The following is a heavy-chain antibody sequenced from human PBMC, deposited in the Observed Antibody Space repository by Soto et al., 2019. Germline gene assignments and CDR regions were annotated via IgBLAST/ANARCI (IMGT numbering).Heavy chain of an antibody. D-gene: IGHD6-13*01. CDR3: ARGWGIAAAGSDY. CDR1: GGSISSSNW. Sequence: SETLSLTCAVSGGSISSSNWWSWVRRPPGKGLEWIGEIYHSGSTNYNPSLKSRVTISVDKSKNQFSLKLSSVTAADTALYYCARGWGIAAAGSDYWGQRTLVTVSS. CDR2: IYHSGST. J-gene: IGHJ4*02. V-gene: IGHV4-4*02.